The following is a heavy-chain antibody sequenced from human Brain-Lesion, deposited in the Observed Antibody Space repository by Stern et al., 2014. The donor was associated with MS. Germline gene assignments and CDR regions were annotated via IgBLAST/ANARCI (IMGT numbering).Heavy chain of an antibody. CDR1: GGSISSGGYY. J-gene: IGHJ6*02. CDR3: ARGRVVPGFQYYATDV. D-gene: IGHD2-2*01. CDR2: IFNSGST. Sequence: VQLLESGPGLVKPSQTLSLSCTVSGGSISSGGYYWSWIRQPAGKGLEWIGRIFNSGSTSYTPSLKSRVTISIDTSKNQFSLRLNSMTAADTAVYYCARGRVVPGFQYYATDVWGQGTTVIVSS. V-gene: IGHV4-61*02.